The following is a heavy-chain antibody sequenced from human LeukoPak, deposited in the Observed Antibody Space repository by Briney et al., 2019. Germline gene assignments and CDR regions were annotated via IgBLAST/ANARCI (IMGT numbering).Heavy chain of an antibody. Sequence: ASVKVSCKASGYTFTSYDIIWVRQASGQGLEWMGWMNPNSGHTGYAQKFQGRVTMTRTTSISTAYMELTSLTSEDLAVYYCARSIVGVRKRNDYWGQGTLVTVSS. D-gene: IGHD1-26*01. CDR1: GYTFTSYD. V-gene: IGHV1-8*01. J-gene: IGHJ4*02. CDR3: ARSIVGVRKRNDY. CDR2: MNPNSGHT.